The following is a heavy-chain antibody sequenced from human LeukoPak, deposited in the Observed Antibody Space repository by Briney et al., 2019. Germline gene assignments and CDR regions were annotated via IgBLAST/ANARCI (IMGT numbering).Heavy chain of an antibody. Sequence: GGSLRLSCAASGFTFSSYAMSWVRQAPGKGLEWVSAISGSGGSTYYADSVKGRFTISRDNSKNTLYLQMNSLRAEDTAVYYCAKVLTVYSYGYPDLGFDYWGQGTLVTVSS. CDR1: GFTFSSYA. CDR3: AKVLTVYSYGYPDLGFDY. CDR2: ISGSGGST. D-gene: IGHD5-18*01. V-gene: IGHV3-23*01. J-gene: IGHJ4*02.